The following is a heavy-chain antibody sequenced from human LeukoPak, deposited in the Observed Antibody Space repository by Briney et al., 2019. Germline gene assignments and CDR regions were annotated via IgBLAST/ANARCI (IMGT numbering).Heavy chain of an antibody. D-gene: IGHD2-2*01. J-gene: IGHJ4*03. CDR3: ARQACRSTSCYFDH. CDR1: GFTFSSYA. V-gene: IGHV3-30-3*01. CDR2: ISYDGSNK. Sequence: GGSLRLSCAASGFTFSSYAMHWVRQAPGKGLEWVAVISYDGSNKYYADSVKGRFTISRDNSKNTLCLQMNSLRAEDTAVYYSARQACRSTSCYFDHWGHGTLVTVSS.